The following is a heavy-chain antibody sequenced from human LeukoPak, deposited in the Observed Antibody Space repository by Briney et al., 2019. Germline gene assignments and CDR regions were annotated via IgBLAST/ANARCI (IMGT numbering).Heavy chain of an antibody. J-gene: IGHJ3*02. CDR3: AKDWGYYDSGGAFDI. D-gene: IGHD3-22*01. CDR2: ISGSGGST. CDR1: GFTFSSYA. V-gene: IGHV3-23*01. Sequence: GGSLRLSCAASGFTFSSYAMSWVRQAPGRGLEWVSAISGSGGSTYYADSVKGRFTISRDNSKNTLYLQMNSLRAEDTAVYYCAKDWGYYDSGGAFDIWGQGTMVTVSS.